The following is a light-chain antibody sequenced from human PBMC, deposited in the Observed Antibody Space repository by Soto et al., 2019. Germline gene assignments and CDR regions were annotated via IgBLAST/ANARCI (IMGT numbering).Light chain of an antibody. CDR1: SSNIGTHS. Sequence: QSALTQPPSESGTPGQRVTISCSGSSSNIGTHSVNWYQQLPGTAPKLLIYSNTQRPSGVPDRFSGSKSGTSASLAISGLQSEDETDYYCGAWDGSLRAWLFGGGNQLTVL. J-gene: IGLJ3*02. V-gene: IGLV1-44*01. CDR3: GAWDGSLRAWL. CDR2: SNT.